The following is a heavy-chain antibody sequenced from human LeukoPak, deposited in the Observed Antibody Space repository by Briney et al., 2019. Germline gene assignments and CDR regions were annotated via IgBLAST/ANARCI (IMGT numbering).Heavy chain of an antibody. V-gene: IGHV3-23*01. CDR1: GFTFSSYA. CDR3: ARGLAAAGTRGPY. CDR2: ITGSGGNT. D-gene: IGHD6-13*01. Sequence: GGSLRLSCAASGFTFSSYAMSWVRQAPGKGLEWVSAITGSGGNTYYADSVKGRFTISRDNSKNTLYLQMNSLRAEDTALYYCARGLAAAGTRGPYWGQGTLVTVSS. J-gene: IGHJ4*02.